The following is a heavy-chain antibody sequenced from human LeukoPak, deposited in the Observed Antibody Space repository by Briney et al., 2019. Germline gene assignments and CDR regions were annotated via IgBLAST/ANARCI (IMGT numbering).Heavy chain of an antibody. CDR2: ISYDGSNK. CDR3: ARLTVVTNDAFDI. J-gene: IGHJ3*02. CDR1: GFTFSSYA. Sequence: PGRSLRLSCAASGFTFSSYAMHWVRQAPGKGLEWVAVISYDGSNKYYADSVKGRFTISRDNSKNTLYLQMNSLRAEDTAVYYCARLTVVTNDAFDIWGQGTMVTVSS. D-gene: IGHD4-23*01. V-gene: IGHV3-30*14.